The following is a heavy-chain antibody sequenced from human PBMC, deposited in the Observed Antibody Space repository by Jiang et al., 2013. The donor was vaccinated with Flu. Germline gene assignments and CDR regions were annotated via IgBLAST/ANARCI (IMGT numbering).Heavy chain of an antibody. V-gene: IGHV4-59*01. D-gene: IGHD3-22*01. CDR3: ARGPYYDSSGYYHWYFDL. Sequence: GPGLVKPSETLSLTCTVSGGSISSYYWSWIRQPPGKGLEWIGYIYYSGSTNYNPSLKSRVTISVDTSKNQFSLKLSSVTAADTAVYYCARGPYYDSSGYYHWYFDLWGRGTLVTVSS. CDR2: IYYSGST. CDR1: GGSISSYY. J-gene: IGHJ2*01.